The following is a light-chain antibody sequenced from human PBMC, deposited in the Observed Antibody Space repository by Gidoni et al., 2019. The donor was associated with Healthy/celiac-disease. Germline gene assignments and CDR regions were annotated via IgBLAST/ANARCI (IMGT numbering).Light chain of an antibody. Sequence: DIQMPQSPSSLSASVGDRVTITCRASQSISSYLHWYQQKPGKAPKLLIYAASSLQSGVPSRFSGSGSGTDFTLTISSLQPEDFATYYCQQSYSTPPRFGQGTKLEIK. J-gene: IGKJ2*03. CDR1: QSISSY. CDR2: AAS. CDR3: QQSYSTPPR. V-gene: IGKV1-39*01.